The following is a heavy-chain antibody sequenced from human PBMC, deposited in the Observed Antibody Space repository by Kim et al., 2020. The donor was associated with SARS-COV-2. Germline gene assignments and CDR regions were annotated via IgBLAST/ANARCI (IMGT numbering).Heavy chain of an antibody. V-gene: IGHV3-30*04. D-gene: IGHD6-13*01. Sequence: GGSLRLSCAASGFTFSSYAMHWVRQAPGKGLEWVAVISYDGSNKYYADSVKGRFTISRDNSKNTLYLQMNSLRAEDTAVYYCARGIRKQLVPADYYYYGMDVWGQGTTVTVSS. J-gene: IGHJ6*02. CDR3: ARGIRKQLVPADYYYYGMDV. CDR2: ISYDGSNK. CDR1: GFTFSSYA.